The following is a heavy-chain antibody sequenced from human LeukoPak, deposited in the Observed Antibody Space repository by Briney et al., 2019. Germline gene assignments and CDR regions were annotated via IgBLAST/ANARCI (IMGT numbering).Heavy chain of an antibody. Sequence: GGSLRLSCAASGFTFNKHAMIWVRQAPGKGLEWVSVISSSGSNIYYADSVKGRFIISRDNSKNTLYMQLNSLRAEDTAVYYCAKDFYDFWSGYFGGLADSWGQGTLVTVSS. CDR2: ISSSGSNI. J-gene: IGHJ4*02. D-gene: IGHD3-3*01. V-gene: IGHV3-23*01. CDR1: GFTFNKHA. CDR3: AKDFYDFWSGYFGGLADS.